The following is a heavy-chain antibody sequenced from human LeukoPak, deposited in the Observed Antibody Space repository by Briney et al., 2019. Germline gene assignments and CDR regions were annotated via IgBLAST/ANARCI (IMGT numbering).Heavy chain of an antibody. V-gene: IGHV4-34*01. CDR3: ASTHSYGIDYYFDY. CDR1: GGSFSGYY. Sequence: SETLSLTCAVYGGSFSGYYWSWIRQPPGKGLEGIGEINHSGSTNYNPSLKSRVTISVDTSKNQFSLKLSSVTAADTAVYYCASTHSYGIDYYFDYWGQGTLVTVSS. CDR2: INHSGST. D-gene: IGHD5-18*01. J-gene: IGHJ4*02.